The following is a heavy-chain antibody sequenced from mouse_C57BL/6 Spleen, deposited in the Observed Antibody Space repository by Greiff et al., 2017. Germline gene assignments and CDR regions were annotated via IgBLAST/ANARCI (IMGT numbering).Heavy chain of an antibody. V-gene: IGHV1-22*01. CDR1: GYTFTDYN. J-gene: IGHJ3*01. CDR3: ARGEEGRDDYDEVLFSY. CDR2: INPNNGGT. Sequence: VQLKESGPELVKPGASVKMSCKASGYTFTDYNMHWVKQSHGKSLEWIGYINPNNGGTSYNQKFKGKATLTVNKSSSPSYMDLRSLPSEDSAVYYCARGEEGRDDYDEVLFSYWGQGTLVTVSA. D-gene: IGHD2-4*01.